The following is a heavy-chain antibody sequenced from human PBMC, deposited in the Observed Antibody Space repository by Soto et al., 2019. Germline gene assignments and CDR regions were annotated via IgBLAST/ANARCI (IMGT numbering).Heavy chain of an antibody. CDR1: GFTFSDYY. D-gene: IGHD1-1*01. CDR3: ARDNDANNWFDP. J-gene: IGHJ5*02. CDR2: ISSSGSTI. Sequence: GGSLRLSCAASGFTFSDYYMSWIRQAPGKGLEWVSYISSSGSTIYYADSVKGRFTISRDNAKNSLYLQMNSLRAEDTAAYYCARDNDANNWFDPWGQGTLVTVSS. V-gene: IGHV3-11*01.